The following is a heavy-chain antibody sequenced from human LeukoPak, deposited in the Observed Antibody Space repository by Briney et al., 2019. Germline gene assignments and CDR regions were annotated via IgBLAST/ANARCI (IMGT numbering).Heavy chain of an antibody. V-gene: IGHV1-69*13. J-gene: IGHJ4*02. D-gene: IGHD1-1*01. CDR1: GGTSSSYA. CDR2: IIPIFGTA. Sequence: GASVKVSCKASGGTSSSYAISWVRQAPGQGLEWMGGIIPIFGTANYAQKFQGRVTITADESTSTAYMELSSLRSEDTAVYYCARNWNDAGSFDYWGQGTLVTVSS. CDR3: ARNWNDAGSFDY.